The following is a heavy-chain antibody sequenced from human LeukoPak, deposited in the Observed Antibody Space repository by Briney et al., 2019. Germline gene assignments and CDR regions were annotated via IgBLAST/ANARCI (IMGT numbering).Heavy chain of an antibody. J-gene: IGHJ4*02. CDR1: GFTFSSYD. CDR3: ARSGLSRFGF. CDR2: ISGSGGST. Sequence: GGSLRLSCAASGFTFSSYDMSWVRQAPGKGLEWVSGISGSGGSTYYADSVKGRFTISRDNSRNTLYLQMNSLRAEDTAVYYCARSGLSRFGFWGQGTLVTVSS. D-gene: IGHD2/OR15-2a*01. V-gene: IGHV3-23*01.